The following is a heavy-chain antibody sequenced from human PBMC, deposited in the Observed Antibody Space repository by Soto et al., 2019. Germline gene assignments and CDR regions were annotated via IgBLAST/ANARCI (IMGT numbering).Heavy chain of an antibody. D-gene: IGHD2-2*01. J-gene: IGHJ4*02. CDR1: GGAYPTYG. V-gene: IGHV1-18*04. CDR2: ISASNGNT. Sequence: QVELVQSGAEMKKPGASVKVSCKASGGAYPTYGVSWVRQAPGQGLEWMGWISASNGNTNYAQKFQGGVTLTRDTCTSTAYMELRSLRSDDTAVYYCVITRAGVRNSCYFDYWGQGTLVNVSS. CDR3: VITRAGVRNSCYFDY.